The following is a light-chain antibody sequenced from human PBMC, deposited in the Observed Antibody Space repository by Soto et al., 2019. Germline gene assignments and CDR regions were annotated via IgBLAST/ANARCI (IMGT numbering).Light chain of an antibody. CDR1: QSISNW. CDR3: QQYVSLCT. J-gene: IGKJ5*01. CDR2: QAS. Sequence: DNKMSQSPSTLPAYIRDRVTITCRASQSISNWLAWYQQKPGKAPKVLIYQASNLEAGVPSRFRGSGSGTDFTFTISRLQPEDIATYYCQQYVSLCTFGQGTRLDI. V-gene: IGKV1-5*01.